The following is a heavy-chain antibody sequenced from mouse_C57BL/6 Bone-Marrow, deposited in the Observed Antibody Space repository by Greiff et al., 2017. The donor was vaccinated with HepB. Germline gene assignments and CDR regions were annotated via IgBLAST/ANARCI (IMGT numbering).Heavy chain of an antibody. V-gene: IGHV10-1*01. CDR2: IRSKSNNYAT. Sequence: EVQVVESGGGLVQPKGSLKLSCAASGFSFNTYAMNWVRQAPGKGLEWVARIRSKSNNYATYYADSVKDRFTISRDDSESMLYLQMNNLKTEDTAMYYCVRLSLNWVYWYFDVWGTGTTVTVSS. J-gene: IGHJ1*03. CDR3: VRLSLNWVYWYFDV. CDR1: GFSFNTYA. D-gene: IGHD4-1*01.